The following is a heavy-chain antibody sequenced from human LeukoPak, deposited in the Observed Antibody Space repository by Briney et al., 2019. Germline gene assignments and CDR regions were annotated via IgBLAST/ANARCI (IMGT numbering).Heavy chain of an antibody. CDR2: ISSGSSYI. CDR3: ARVVAAAGNYYYYGMDV. V-gene: IGHV3-21*01. Sequence: GGSLRLSCAASGFTFSSYSMNWVRQAPGKGLEWVSSISSGSSYIYYADSVKGRFTISRDNAKNSLYLQMNSLRAEDTAVYYCARVVAAAGNYYYYGMDVWGQGTTVTVSS. J-gene: IGHJ6*02. CDR1: GFTFSSYS. D-gene: IGHD6-13*01.